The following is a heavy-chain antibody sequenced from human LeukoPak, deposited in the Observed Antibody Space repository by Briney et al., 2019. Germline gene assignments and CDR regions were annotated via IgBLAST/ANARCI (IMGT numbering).Heavy chain of an antibody. CDR3: ARAYAHYYYYMDV. Sequence: PGGSLRLSCAASGFNFGDYTMHWVRQAPGKGLEWVAVISYDGSNKYYADSVKGRFTISRDNSKNTLYLQMNSLRAEDTAVYYCARAYAHYYYYMDVWGKGTTVTVSS. CDR2: ISYDGSNK. CDR1: GFNFGDYT. D-gene: IGHD2-2*01. J-gene: IGHJ6*03. V-gene: IGHV3-30*04.